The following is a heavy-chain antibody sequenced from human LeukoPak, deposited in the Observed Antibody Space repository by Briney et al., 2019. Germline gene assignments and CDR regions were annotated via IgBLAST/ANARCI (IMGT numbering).Heavy chain of an antibody. CDR1: GFSFSNYS. D-gene: IGHD1-26*01. CDR2: VSISSSYI. V-gene: IGHV3-21*06. J-gene: IGHJ4*02. CDR3: ARDMFSGSYSGVNY. Sequence: GGSLRLSCAASGFSFSNYSMSCVRQAPGKGLEWVSSVSISSSYIYYADSVKGRFTISRDNAKNSLYLQMNSLRAEDTAVYYCARDMFSGSYSGVNYWGQGILVTVSS.